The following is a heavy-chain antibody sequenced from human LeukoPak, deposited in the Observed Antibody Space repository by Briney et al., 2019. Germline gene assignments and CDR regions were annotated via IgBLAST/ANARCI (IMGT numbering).Heavy chain of an antibody. CDR3: ARGDGTSSGLYFHY. Sequence: GGSLRLSCAASGFTFNTFWMTWLRQAPGKGLEWEANIHQEGRTKYYADSVKGRFTISRDNANNALNLQINSLRAEDTALYYCARGDGTSSGLYFHYWGQGTLVTVSS. J-gene: IGHJ4*02. CDR1: GFTFNTFW. D-gene: IGHD6-6*01. CDR2: IHQEGRTK. V-gene: IGHV3-7*01.